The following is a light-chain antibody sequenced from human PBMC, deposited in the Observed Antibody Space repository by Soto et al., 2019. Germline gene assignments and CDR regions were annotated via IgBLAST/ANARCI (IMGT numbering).Light chain of an antibody. CDR1: QSLVYIDGTTY. V-gene: IGKV2-30*01. CDR2: KGS. CDR3: RQGTHGPHT. J-gene: IGKJ2*01. Sequence: DVVMTQSPLSLPVTLAQPASISCRSSQSLVYIDGTTYLTWFQQKPGQAPRRLIYKGSTRDSGVQSRVSGSGSGTDFTLKISRVEAEDVGVYFCRQGTHGPHTVGHWTKLEIK.